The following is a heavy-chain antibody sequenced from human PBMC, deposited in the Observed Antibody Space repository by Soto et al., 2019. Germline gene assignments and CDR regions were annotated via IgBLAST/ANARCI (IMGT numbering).Heavy chain of an antibody. D-gene: IGHD6-19*01. V-gene: IGHV1-3*01. CDR3: AKERSSGWSFDY. CDR2: INAGNGNT. CDR1: GYTFSSYA. J-gene: IGHJ4*02. Sequence: GASVKVSCKAPGYTFSSYAMDWVRQAPGQRLEWMGWINAGNGNTKYSQKFQGRVTITRDNSKNTLYLQMNSLRAEDTAVFYCAKERSSGWSFDYWGQGTLVTVSS.